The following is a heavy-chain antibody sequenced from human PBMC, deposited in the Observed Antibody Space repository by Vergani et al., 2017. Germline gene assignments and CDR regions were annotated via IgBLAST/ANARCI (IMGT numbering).Heavy chain of an antibody. CDR2: IYYSGST. Sequence: QVQLQQWGAGLLKPSETLSLTCAVYGGSFSGYYWSWIRQPPGKGLEWIGSIYYSGSTYYNPSLKSRVTISVDTSKNQFSLKLSSVTAADTAVYYCARHNYGDYAFDYWGQGTLVTVSS. D-gene: IGHD4-17*01. CDR3: ARHNYGDYAFDY. V-gene: IGHV4-34*01. J-gene: IGHJ4*02. CDR1: GGSFSGYY.